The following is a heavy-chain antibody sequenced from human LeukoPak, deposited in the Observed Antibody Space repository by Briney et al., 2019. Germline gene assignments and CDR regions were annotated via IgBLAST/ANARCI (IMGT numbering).Heavy chain of an antibody. CDR2: ISSSGSTI. CDR1: GFTFSDYY. J-gene: IGHJ4*02. V-gene: IGHV3-11*01. D-gene: IGHD3-10*01. Sequence: GGSLRLSCAASGFTFSDYYMSWIRQAPGKGLEWVSYISSSGSTIYYADSVKGRFTISRDNAKNSLYLQMNSLRAEDTALYYCAKDIIPTALSPVGYFDYWGQGTLVTVSS. CDR3: AKDIIPTALSPVGYFDY.